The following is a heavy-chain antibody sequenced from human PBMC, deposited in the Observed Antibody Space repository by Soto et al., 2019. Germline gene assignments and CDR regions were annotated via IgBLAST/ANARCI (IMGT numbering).Heavy chain of an antibody. V-gene: IGHV1-8*01. Sequence: ASVKVSCKASGYTFTSYDINWVRQATGQGLEWMGWMNPNSGNTGYAQKFQGRVTMTRNTSISKAYMELSSLRSEDKAVYYCAAGRAAVACPISLGYWGQGTLVTVSS. J-gene: IGHJ4*02. D-gene: IGHD6-19*01. CDR3: AAGRAAVACPISLGY. CDR1: GYTFTSYD. CDR2: MNPNSGNT.